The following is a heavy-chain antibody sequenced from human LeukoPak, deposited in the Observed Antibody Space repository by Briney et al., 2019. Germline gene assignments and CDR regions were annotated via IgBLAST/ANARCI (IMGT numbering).Heavy chain of an antibody. Sequence: GGSLRLSCAASGFTFSSYWMHWVRQAPGKGLVWVSRINTDGSSTSYADSVKGRFTISRDNAKNTLYLQMNSLRAEDTAVYYCARVATVTTTCRYFDYWGQGTLVTVSS. CDR2: INTDGSST. D-gene: IGHD4-11*01. J-gene: IGHJ4*02. CDR3: ARVATVTTTCRYFDY. CDR1: GFTFSSYW. V-gene: IGHV3-74*01.